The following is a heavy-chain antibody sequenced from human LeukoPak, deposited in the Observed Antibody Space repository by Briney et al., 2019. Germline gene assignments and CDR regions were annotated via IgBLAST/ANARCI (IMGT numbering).Heavy chain of an antibody. CDR1: GGSISSGSYY. CDR2: IYTSGST. CDR3: AGDPPTEPYYYYMDV. Sequence: SQTLSLTCTVSGGSISSGSYYWSWIRQPAGKGLEWIGRIYTSGSTNYNPSLKSRVTISVDTSKNQFSLKLSSVTAADTAVYYCAGDPPTEPYYYYMDVWGKGTTVTVSS. J-gene: IGHJ6*03. V-gene: IGHV4-61*02. D-gene: IGHD1-26*01.